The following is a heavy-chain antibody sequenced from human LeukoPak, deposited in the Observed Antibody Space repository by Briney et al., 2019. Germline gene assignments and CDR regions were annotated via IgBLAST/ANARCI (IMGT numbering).Heavy chain of an antibody. Sequence: GGSLRLSCAASGFSFSSYAMGWVRQAPGKGLEWVSGISGGGGIPYYADSVKGRFTISRDNSKNTVFLQMNSLRGEDSAVYYCGKRVRDSSNWHNFDYRGQGTLVTVSS. V-gene: IGHV3-23*01. CDR2: ISGGGGIP. D-gene: IGHD3-22*01. CDR1: GFSFSSYA. CDR3: GKRVRDSSNWHNFDY. J-gene: IGHJ4*02.